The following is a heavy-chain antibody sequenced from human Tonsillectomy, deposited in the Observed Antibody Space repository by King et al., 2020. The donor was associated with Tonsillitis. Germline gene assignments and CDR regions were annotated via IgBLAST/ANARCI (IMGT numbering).Heavy chain of an antibody. J-gene: IGHJ4*02. V-gene: IGHV4-59*08. Sequence: VQLQESGPGLVKPSETLSLTCTVSGGSISSYYWSWIRQPPGKGLEWIGYIYYSGSTNYNPSLKSRVTISVDTSKNQFSLKLSSVIAADTAVYYCARRDYGDNSYRYWGQGTLVTVSS. CDR2: IYYSGST. CDR3: ARRDYGDNSYRY. D-gene: IGHD4-23*01. CDR1: GGSISSYY.